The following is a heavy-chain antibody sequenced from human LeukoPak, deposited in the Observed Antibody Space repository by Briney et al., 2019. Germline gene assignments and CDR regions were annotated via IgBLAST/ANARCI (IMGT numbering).Heavy chain of an antibody. CDR1: GGSINNSY. V-gene: IGHV4-59*12. J-gene: IGHJ4*02. D-gene: IGHD1-26*01. CDR2: IYYSGST. CDR3: ASSGSYNMFDY. Sequence: SETLSLTCTVSGGSINNSYWTWIRQPPGKGLEWIGHIYYSGSTSYSPSLKSRVTISVDTSKNQFSLKLSSVTAADTAVYYCASSGSYNMFDYWGQGTLVTVSS.